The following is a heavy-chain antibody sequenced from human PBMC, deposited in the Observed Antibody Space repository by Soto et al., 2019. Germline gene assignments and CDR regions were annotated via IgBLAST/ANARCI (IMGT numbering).Heavy chain of an antibody. CDR3: AKDIMWGGEVDYYGMDV. J-gene: IGHJ6*02. V-gene: IGHV3-9*01. D-gene: IGHD3-16*01. Sequence: QLVESGGAWCKLASSLDSPGEALASYLVEFPSSWFRQVPGRGLNWSSGISWNSGTTGYADSVKGRFTISRDNAKNSLYLQMNSLRVEDTALYYCAKDIMWGGEVDYYGMDVWGQGTTVTVSS. CDR2: ISWNSGTT. CDR1: ASYLVEFP.